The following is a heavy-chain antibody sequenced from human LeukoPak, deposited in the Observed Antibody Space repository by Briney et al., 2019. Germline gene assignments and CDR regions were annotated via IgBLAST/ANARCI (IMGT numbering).Heavy chain of an antibody. Sequence: SETLSLTCAVYGGSFSGYYWSWIRQPSGKGLEWIGLINHSGSTNYNPSLKGRVTISVDTSKNQFSLKLSSVTAADTAVYYCARGRPYYDFWSGPYYYYGMDVWGQGTTVTVSS. J-gene: IGHJ6*02. CDR1: GGSFSGYY. CDR3: ARGRPYYDFWSGPYYYYGMDV. V-gene: IGHV4-34*01. CDR2: INHSGST. D-gene: IGHD3-3*01.